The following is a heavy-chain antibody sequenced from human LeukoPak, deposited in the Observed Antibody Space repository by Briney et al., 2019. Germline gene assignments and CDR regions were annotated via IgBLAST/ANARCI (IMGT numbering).Heavy chain of an antibody. CDR1: GGTFSSYA. V-gene: IGHV1-69*13. CDR2: IIPIFGTA. J-gene: IGHJ5*02. D-gene: IGHD6-13*01. CDR3: ARARTAAAGTRRGYNWFDP. Sequence: ASVKVSCKASGGTFSSYAISWVRQAPGQGLEWMGGIIPIFGTANYAQKFQGRVTITADESTSTAYMELSSLRSEDTAVYYCARARTAAAGTRRGYNWFDPWGQGTLVTVSS.